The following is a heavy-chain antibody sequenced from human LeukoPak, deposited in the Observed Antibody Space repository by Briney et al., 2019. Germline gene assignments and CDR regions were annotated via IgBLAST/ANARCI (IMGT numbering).Heavy chain of an antibody. Sequence: SETLSLTCTVSGGSISSYYWSWIRQPPGKGLEWIGYIYYSGSTNYNPSLKSRVTISVDTSKNQFSLKLSSVTAADTAVYYCARRPRMKAFDIWAKGQWSPSLQ. V-gene: IGHV4-59*12. CDR1: GGSISSYY. CDR3: ARRPRMKAFDI. J-gene: IGHJ3*02. D-gene: IGHD2-8*01. CDR2: IYYSGST.